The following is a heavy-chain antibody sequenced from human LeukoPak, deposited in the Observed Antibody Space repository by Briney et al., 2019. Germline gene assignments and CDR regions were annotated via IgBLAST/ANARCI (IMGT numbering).Heavy chain of an antibody. D-gene: IGHD5-24*01. V-gene: IGHV4-30-2*01. CDR1: RGFISGGGYY. J-gene: IGHJ4*02. CDR3: ARVKRWLPNNENYFDY. CDR2: AFHNGNT. Sequence: SQTLSLSCTVSRGFISGGGYYWGWIRQPPGKGLEWIGYAFHNGNTYYNPSLKSRVTISVDESKNQFSLKLSSVTAADTAVYYCARVKRWLPNNENYFDYWGQGTLVTVSS.